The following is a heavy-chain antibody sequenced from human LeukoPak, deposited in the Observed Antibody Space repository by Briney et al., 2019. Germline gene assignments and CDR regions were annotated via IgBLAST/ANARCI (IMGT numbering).Heavy chain of an antibody. D-gene: IGHD6-13*01. V-gene: IGHV3-21*01. Sequence: PGGSLRLSCAASGFTFSKYWMHWVRQAPGKGLEWVSSISGTSSYIYYADSVKGRFTISRDNAKDSLYLQMNSLSAEDTAVYYCARIIASAGDYWGQGTLVTVSS. J-gene: IGHJ4*02. CDR3: ARIIASAGDY. CDR2: ISGTSSYI. CDR1: GFTFSKYW.